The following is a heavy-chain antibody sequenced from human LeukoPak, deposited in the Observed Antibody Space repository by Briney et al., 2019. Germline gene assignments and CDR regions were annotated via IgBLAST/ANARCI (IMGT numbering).Heavy chain of an antibody. CDR1: GYTLTGYY. D-gene: IGHD2-21*02. Sequence: ASVKVSCKASGYTLTGYYMHWVRQAPGQGLEWMGWINPNSGGTNYAQKFQGWVTMTRDTSISTAYMELSRLRSDDTAVYYCAREAVTAPHAFDIWGQGTMVTVSS. CDR2: INPNSGGT. V-gene: IGHV1-2*04. CDR3: AREAVTAPHAFDI. J-gene: IGHJ3*02.